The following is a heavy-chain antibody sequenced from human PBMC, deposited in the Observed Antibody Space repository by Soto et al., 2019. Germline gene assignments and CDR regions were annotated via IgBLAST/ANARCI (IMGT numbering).Heavy chain of an antibody. D-gene: IGHD3-9*01. V-gene: IGHV1-18*01. CDR3: ARVRETYYDILTGYYADY. J-gene: IGHJ4*02. CDR1: GYTFTSYG. Sequence: QVQLVQSGAEVKKPGASVKVSCKASGYTFTSYGISWVRQAPGQGLEWMGWISAYNGNTNYAQKLQGGVTMTTDTSTSTAYMELRSLSSDDTAVYYCARVRETYYDILTGYYADYWGQGTLVTVSS. CDR2: ISAYNGNT.